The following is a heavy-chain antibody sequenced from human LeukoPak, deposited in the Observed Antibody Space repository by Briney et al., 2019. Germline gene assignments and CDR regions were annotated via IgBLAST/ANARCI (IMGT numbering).Heavy chain of an antibody. CDR1: GFTFSSYS. Sequence: PGGSLRLSCAASGFTFSSYSMNWVRQAPGKGLEWGSSISSSSSYIYYADSVKGRFTISRDNAKNSLYLQMNSLRAEDTAVYYCARDRTTMVRDYYYYMDVWDKGTTVTVSS. V-gene: IGHV3-21*01. J-gene: IGHJ6*03. D-gene: IGHD3-10*01. CDR2: ISSSSSYI. CDR3: ARDRTTMVRDYYYYMDV.